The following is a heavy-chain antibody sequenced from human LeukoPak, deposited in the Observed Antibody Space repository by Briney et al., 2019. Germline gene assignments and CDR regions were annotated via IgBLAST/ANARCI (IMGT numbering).Heavy chain of an antibody. J-gene: IGHJ5*02. CDR2: ISAYNGNT. V-gene: IGHV1-18*04. CDR3: ARMAYSYKTNWFDP. CDR1: GYTFTGYY. D-gene: IGHD5-18*01. Sequence: GASVKVSCKASGYTFTGYYMHWVRQAPGQGLEWMGWISAYNGNTNYAQKLQGRVTMTTDTSTSTAYMELRSLRSDDTAVYYCARMAYSYKTNWFDPWGQGTLVTVSS.